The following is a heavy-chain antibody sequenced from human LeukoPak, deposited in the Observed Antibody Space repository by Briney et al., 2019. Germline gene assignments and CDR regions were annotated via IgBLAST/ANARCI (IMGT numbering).Heavy chain of an antibody. CDR1: GYTLTGYY. J-gene: IGHJ4*02. CDR3: ARGRGYRTEGY. CDR2: INPNSGGT. D-gene: IGHD5-12*01. V-gene: IGHV1-2*02. Sequence: EASTKVSCMASGYTLTGYYMHWVRPAPRQGLEWMGWINPNSGGTNHAQKFQGRVTTTRDTSISPAHMELSRLRSDDTAVYYCARGRGYRTEGYWGQGTLVTVSS.